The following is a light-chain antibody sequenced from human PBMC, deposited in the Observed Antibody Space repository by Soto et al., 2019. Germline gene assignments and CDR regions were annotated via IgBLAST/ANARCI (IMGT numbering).Light chain of an antibody. CDR3: QQRSDWPRT. CDR2: DAS. Sequence: EIVLTQSPATLSLSPGERVTLSCRASESVSRFLAWYQQKPGQAPRLLIFDASDRATGISARFSGSGSGTDFTLTISSLEPEDFAVYYCQQRSDWPRTFGQGT. CDR1: ESVSRF. V-gene: IGKV3-11*01. J-gene: IGKJ1*01.